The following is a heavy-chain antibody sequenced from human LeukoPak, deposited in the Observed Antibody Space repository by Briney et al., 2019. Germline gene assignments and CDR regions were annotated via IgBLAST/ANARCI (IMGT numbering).Heavy chain of an antibody. CDR2: IKQDGSEK. Sequence: GGSLRLSCAASGLIFSNYWMSWVRQAPGKGLEWVANIKQDGSEKYYVDSVKGRFTISRDNAKNSLYLQMNSLRAEDTAVYYCASRSSVPGTGPGWGQGTLVTVSS. J-gene: IGHJ4*02. CDR1: GLIFSNYW. CDR3: ASRSSVPGTGPG. D-gene: IGHD6-13*01. V-gene: IGHV3-7*01.